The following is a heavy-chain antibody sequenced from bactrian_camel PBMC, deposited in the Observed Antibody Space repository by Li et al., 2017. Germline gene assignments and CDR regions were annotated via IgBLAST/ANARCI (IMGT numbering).Heavy chain of an antibody. CDR1: VGSFYC. V-gene: IGHV3S53*01. D-gene: IGHD1*01. J-gene: IGHJ4*01. CDR3: AARCDCAGQYCPVGESNH. CDR2: IDDVGST. Sequence: VQLVESGGGSVQPGGSLRLSCAASVGSFYCMGWYRQIPGKEREAVAAIDDVGSTSYANSVAGRFTVSKDNAKNTLYLQMNSLEFEDTGVYSCAARCDCAGQYCPVGESNHWDQGTQVTVS.